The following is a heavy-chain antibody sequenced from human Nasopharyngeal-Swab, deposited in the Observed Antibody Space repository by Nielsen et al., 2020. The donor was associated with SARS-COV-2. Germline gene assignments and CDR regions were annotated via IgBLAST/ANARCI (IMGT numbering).Heavy chain of an antibody. J-gene: IGHJ4*02. V-gene: IGHV4-59*01. D-gene: IGHD3-9*01. CDR2: IYYSGST. Sequence: RQAPGKGLEWIGYIYYSGSTNYNPPLKSRVTISVDTSKNQFSLKLSSVTAADTAVYYCASGLNWFPFDYWGQGTLVTVSS. CDR3: ASGLNWFPFDY.